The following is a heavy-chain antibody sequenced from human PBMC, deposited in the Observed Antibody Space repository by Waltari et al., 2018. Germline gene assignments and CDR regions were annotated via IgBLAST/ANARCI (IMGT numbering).Heavy chain of an antibody. V-gene: IGHV1-69*12. CDR1: GGTFGSYS. J-gene: IGHJ3*01. D-gene: IGHD1-26*01. Sequence: QVHLVQSGAEVKKPGSSMKVSCKASGGTFGSYSIDWVRQAAGQGLEWLGGIIPIFGSPQDAQKFQGRVTLTADASTTTAYLELSGLRSDDTAIYYCARRNLGFAFDVWGQGTLVIVSS. CDR3: ARRNLGFAFDV. CDR2: IIPIFGSP.